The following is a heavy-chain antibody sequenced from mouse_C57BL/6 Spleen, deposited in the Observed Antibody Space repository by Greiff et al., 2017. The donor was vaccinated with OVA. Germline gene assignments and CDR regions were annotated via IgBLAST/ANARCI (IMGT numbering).Heavy chain of an antibody. V-gene: IGHV10-1*01. Sequence: EVKLVESGGGLVQPKGSLKLSCAASGFSFNTYAMNWVRQAPGKGLEWVARIRSKSNNYATYYADSVKDRFTISRDDSESMLYLQMNNLKTEDTAMYYCVRQGYAMDYWGQGTLVTVSS. CDR3: VRQGYAMDY. CDR1: GFSFNTYA. CDR2: IRSKSNNYAT. J-gene: IGHJ4*01.